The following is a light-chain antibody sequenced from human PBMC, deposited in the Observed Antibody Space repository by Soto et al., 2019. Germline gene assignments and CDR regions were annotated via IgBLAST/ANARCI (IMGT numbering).Light chain of an antibody. CDR1: QSISSW. Sequence: DIQLSLSPSTLSASVVDRVTTSCRASQSISSWLAWYQQKPGKAPKLLIYKASSLESGIPSRFSGSGSGTEFTLTISSLETEDFAVYYCQQGSNWITFGQGTRLEIK. CDR2: KAS. V-gene: IGKV1-5*03. J-gene: IGKJ5*01. CDR3: QQGSNWIT.